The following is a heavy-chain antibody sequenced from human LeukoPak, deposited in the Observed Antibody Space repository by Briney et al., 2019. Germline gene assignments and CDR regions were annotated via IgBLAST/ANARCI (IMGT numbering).Heavy chain of an antibody. V-gene: IGHV1-18*01. Sequence: VASVKVSCKASGYTFSSYGISWVRQAPGQGLEWMGWISGYNGNTNYAQNLQGRVTMTTDTSTSTAYMELRSLRSDDTAVYYCARDYYGDYGGADWGQGTLVTVSS. CDR3: ARDYYGDYGGAD. D-gene: IGHD4-17*01. J-gene: IGHJ4*02. CDR2: ISGYNGNT. CDR1: GYTFSSYG.